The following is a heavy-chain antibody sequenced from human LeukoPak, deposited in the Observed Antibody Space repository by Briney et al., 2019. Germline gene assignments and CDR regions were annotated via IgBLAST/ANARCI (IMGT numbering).Heavy chain of an antibody. J-gene: IGHJ5*02. CDR1: GGTFSSYA. CDR3: ASSVYSANWFDP. CDR2: ISADSGNT. D-gene: IGHD1-14*01. Sequence: GASVKVSCKASGGTFSSYAISWVRQAPGQGLEWMGWISADSGNTNYVQKLQGRVTMTTDTSTSTAYMELRSLRSEDTAIYYCASSVYSANWFDPWGQGTLVTVSS. V-gene: IGHV1-18*01.